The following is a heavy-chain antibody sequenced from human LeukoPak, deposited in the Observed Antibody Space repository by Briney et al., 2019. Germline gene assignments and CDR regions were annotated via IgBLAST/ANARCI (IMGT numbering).Heavy chain of an antibody. D-gene: IGHD2-15*01. CDR2: IYYSGST. J-gene: IGHJ2*01. Sequence: SETLSLNCTVSGGSISSSSYYWGWIRQPPGKGLEWIGSIYYSGSTYYNPSLKSRVTISVDTSKNQFSLKLSSVTAADTAVYYCSGGSAYWYFDLWGRGTLVTVSS. CDR1: GGSISSSSYY. V-gene: IGHV4-39*01. CDR3: SGGSAYWYFDL.